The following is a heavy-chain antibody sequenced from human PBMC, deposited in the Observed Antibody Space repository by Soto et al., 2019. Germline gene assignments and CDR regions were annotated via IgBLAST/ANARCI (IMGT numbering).Heavy chain of an antibody. Sequence: PSETLSLTCVVSGYSIGSGYYWGWIRQPPGKGLEWIASIFDRGGIYYSPSLKSRVTISVDMSKNQFSLKQTSVTAADTAVYYCARIYCGGDCYPDFWGQGTLVTVSS. CDR1: GYSIGSGYY. CDR2: IFDRGGI. D-gene: IGHD2-21*02. V-gene: IGHV4-38-2*01. CDR3: ARIYCGGDCYPDF. J-gene: IGHJ4*02.